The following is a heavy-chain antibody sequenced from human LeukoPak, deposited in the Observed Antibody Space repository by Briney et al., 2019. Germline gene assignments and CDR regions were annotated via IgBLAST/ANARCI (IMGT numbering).Heavy chain of an antibody. D-gene: IGHD2-21*02. J-gene: IGHJ3*02. V-gene: IGHV1-18*01. CDR1: GYTFTSYG. CDR2: VSAYNGNT. CDR3: ARGAYCGGDCSSSDAFDI. Sequence: ASVKVSCKAFGYTFTSYGVSWVRQAPGQGLERMGWVSAYNGNTNYAQNLQGRVTMTTDTSTSTAYLELRSLRSDDTAVYYCARGAYCGGDCSSSDAFDIWGQGTMVSVSS.